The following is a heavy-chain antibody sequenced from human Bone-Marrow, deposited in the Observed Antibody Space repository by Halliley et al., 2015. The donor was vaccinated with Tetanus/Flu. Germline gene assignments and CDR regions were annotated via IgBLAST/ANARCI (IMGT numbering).Heavy chain of an antibody. J-gene: IGHJ6*02. D-gene: IGHD1-1*01. V-gene: IGHV4-30-4*01. CDR2: IYYSGSP. CDR3: ASDRINPGQLYSYGMGV. Sequence: IYYSGSPHYNPALKSRGTIPVDTSKTQFSLRLSSVAAADTAVYYCASDRINPGQLYSYGMGVWGQGTTVIVSS.